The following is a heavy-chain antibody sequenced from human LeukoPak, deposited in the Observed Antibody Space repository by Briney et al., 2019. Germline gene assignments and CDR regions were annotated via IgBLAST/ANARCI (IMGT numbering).Heavy chain of an antibody. CDR1: GGSFSGYY. CDR2: IYHSGST. D-gene: IGHD4-11*01. J-gene: IGHJ4*02. CDR3: ARVGTTVTPFDY. V-gene: IGHV4-38-2*01. Sequence: SETLSLTCAVYGGSFSGYYWGWIRQPPGKGLEWIGSIYHSGSTYYNPSLKSRVTISVDTSKNQFSLKLSSVTAADTAVYYCARVGTTVTPFDYWGQGTLVTVSS.